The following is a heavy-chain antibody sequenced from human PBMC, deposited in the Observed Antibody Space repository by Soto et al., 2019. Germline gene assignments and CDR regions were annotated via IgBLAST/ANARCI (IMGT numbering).Heavy chain of an antibody. D-gene: IGHD1-26*01. Sequence: TLSLTCTVSRASIYTYSLTWIRQPAGKGLQWIGHIYSSGSANYSPSLKSRVSMSVDSSKNQISLKLSSVTAADTAVYYCATIVGANDYWGQGTLVTVSS. J-gene: IGHJ4*02. CDR1: RASIYTYS. CDR2: IYSSGSA. CDR3: ATIVGANDY. V-gene: IGHV4-4*07.